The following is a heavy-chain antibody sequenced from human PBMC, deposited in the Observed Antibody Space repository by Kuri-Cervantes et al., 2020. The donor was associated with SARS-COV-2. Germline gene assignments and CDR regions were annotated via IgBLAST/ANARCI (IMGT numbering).Heavy chain of an antibody. V-gene: IGHV4-39*01. Sequence: SETLSLTCTVSGGSISSSSYYWGWIRQPPGKGLEWIGSIYYSGSTYYNPSLKSRVTISVDTSKNQFSLKLSSVTAADTAVYYCAWGSGGGSQTYWGQGTLVTVSS. CDR1: GGSISSSSYY. J-gene: IGHJ4*02. CDR3: AWGSGGGSQTY. CDR2: IYYSGST. D-gene: IGHD2-15*01.